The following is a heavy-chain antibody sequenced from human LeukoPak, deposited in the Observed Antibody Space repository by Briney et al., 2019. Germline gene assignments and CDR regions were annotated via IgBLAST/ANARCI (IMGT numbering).Heavy chain of an antibody. CDR1: GGTFSSYG. J-gene: IGHJ1*01. CDR3: ARGFHYGSGSYYQLQH. CDR2: VIPIFGPTA. Sequence: SVKVSCKASGGTFSSYGFSWVRQAPGQGLGWMGGVIPIFGPTADYAQKFQGRVTITADKSTSTAYTELSSLRSEDTAVYYCARGFHYGSGSYYQLQHWGQGTQVTVSS. V-gene: IGHV1-69*06. D-gene: IGHD3-10*01.